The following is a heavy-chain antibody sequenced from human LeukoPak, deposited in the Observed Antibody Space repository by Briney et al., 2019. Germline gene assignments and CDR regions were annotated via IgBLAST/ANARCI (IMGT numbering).Heavy chain of an antibody. D-gene: IGHD2-2*01. Sequence: GGSLRLSCAASGFTCRSYRMSWVRQAPGKGLEWVANIKEDANEEYYVDSVRGRFIISRDNARNSLFLQMYSLRADDTAVYYCARAGYCTSNSCYSPNFYYMDVWGKGTTVAVSS. V-gene: IGHV3-7*01. J-gene: IGHJ6*03. CDR1: GFTCRSYR. CDR2: IKEDANEE. CDR3: ARAGYCTSNSCYSPNFYYMDV.